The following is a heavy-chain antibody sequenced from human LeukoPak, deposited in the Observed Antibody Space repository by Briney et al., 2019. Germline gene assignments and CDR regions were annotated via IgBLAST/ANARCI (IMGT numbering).Heavy chain of an antibody. Sequence: GGSLRLSCAASGFTFSSYWMHWVRQAPGKGLVWVSRINSDGSSTSYADSVKGRFTISRDNAKNTLYLQMNSLRAEDTAVYYCARDLFPLYYDFWSGPDYWGQGTLVTVSS. CDR2: INSDGSST. CDR3: ARDLFPLYYDFWSGPDY. V-gene: IGHV3-74*01. D-gene: IGHD3-3*01. CDR1: GFTFSSYW. J-gene: IGHJ4*02.